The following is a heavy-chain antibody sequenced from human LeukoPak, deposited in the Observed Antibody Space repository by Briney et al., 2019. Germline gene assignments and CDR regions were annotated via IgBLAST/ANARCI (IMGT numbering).Heavy chain of an antibody. V-gene: IGHV1-69*05. CDR3: ARVGRSRGNLPNFYYYMDV. D-gene: IGHD1-14*01. J-gene: IGHJ6*03. CDR2: IIPMFGST. Sequence: ASVKVSCKASGDIFNSYSVSWVRQAPGQGLEWMGGIIPMFGSTNYAQKFQGRVTITTDQSTTIVYMELSNLSSKDTAVYYCARVGRSRGNLPNFYYYMDVWGKGTTVTVSS. CDR1: GDIFNSYS.